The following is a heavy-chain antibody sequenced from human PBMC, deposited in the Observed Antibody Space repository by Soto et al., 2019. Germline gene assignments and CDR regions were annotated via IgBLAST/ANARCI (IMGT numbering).Heavy chain of an antibody. CDR1: GFTFSTYS. Sequence: VGSLRLSCAASGFTFSTYSMNWVRQAPGGGLEWVSYISGSGDTIYYADSVKGRFTISRDNAKNSLYLQMSSLRDEDTAVYFCTSSTFYYDSSGFGYSQYWGQGTLVTVSS. CDR2: ISGSGDTI. V-gene: IGHV3-48*02. D-gene: IGHD3-22*01. J-gene: IGHJ4*02. CDR3: TSSTFYYDSSGFGYSQY.